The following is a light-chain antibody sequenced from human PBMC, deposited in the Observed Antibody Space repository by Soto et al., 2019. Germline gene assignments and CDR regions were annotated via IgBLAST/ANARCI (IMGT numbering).Light chain of an antibody. J-gene: IGKJ1*01. CDR1: QTISSW. CDR2: DIS. V-gene: IGKV1-5*01. Sequence: IQIPPSPSTQCGTVVERVTLTCRASQTISSWLAWYQQKPGKAPKLLIYDISNLEIGVPSRFSGSGSGTEFTLTISGLQPDDFATYYCQQDNSYSFGQGTKVDIK. CDR3: QQDNSYS.